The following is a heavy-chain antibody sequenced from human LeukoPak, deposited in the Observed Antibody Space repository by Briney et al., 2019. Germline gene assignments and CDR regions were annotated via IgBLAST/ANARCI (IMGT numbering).Heavy chain of an antibody. J-gene: IGHJ6*02. CDR3: ARDSGQWLISYFYYYGMDV. D-gene: IGHD6-19*01. CDR2: IKQDGSEK. V-gene: IGHV3-7*01. CDR1: GFTFSSYW. Sequence: GGSLRLSCAASGFTFSSYWMSWVRQAPGKGLEWVANIKQDGSEKYYVDPVKGRFTISRDNAKNSLYLQMNSLRAEDTAVYYCARDSGQWLISYFYYYGMDVWGQGTTVTVSS.